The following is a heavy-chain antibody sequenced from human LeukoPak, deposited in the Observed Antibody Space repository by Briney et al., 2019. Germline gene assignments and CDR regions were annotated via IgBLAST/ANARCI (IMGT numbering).Heavy chain of an antibody. CDR3: ARGTDSSGWQGVDAFDI. V-gene: IGHV4-59*01. CDR2: IYYSGST. J-gene: IGHJ3*02. Sequence: SETLSLTCTVSGGSISSYYWSWIRQPPGKGLEWIGYIYYSGSTNYSPSLKSRVTISVDTSKNQFSLKLSSVTAADTAVYYCARGTDSSGWQGVDAFDIWGQGTMVTVSS. D-gene: IGHD6-19*01. CDR1: GGSISSYY.